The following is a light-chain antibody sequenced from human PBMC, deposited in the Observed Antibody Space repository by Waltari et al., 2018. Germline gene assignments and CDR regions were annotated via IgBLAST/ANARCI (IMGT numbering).Light chain of an antibody. CDR3: QEHGHPPYT. J-gene: IGKJ2*01. CDR1: QPVSRTF. CDR2: GAS. Sequence: EIALRQSPDTLSLSPGQRATLSCRASQPVSRTFLVWYQLKPGQAPRLLIYGASTRATGVPDRFSGSGSGTDFILTINRLEPEDSALYYCQEHGHPPYTFGQGTKLEIK. V-gene: IGKV3-20*01.